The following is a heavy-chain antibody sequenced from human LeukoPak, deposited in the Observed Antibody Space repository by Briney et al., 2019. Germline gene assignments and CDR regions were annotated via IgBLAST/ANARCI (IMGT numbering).Heavy chain of an antibody. D-gene: IGHD3-10*01. CDR2: ISSDGSNK. V-gene: IGHV3-30*18. CDR1: GLSFNSCG. J-gene: IGHJ4*02. CDR3: AKGSGGSGSFYKHFDC. Sequence: PGRSLRLSCAASGLSFNSCGMHWARQAPGKGLEWVAVISSDGSNKYYADSVKGRFTISRDNSKNTLSLQMNSLRTEDTAVFYCAKGSGGSGSFYKHFDCWGQGILVTVSS.